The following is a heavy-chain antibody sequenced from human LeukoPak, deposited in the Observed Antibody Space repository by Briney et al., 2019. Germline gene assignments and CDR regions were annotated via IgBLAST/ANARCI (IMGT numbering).Heavy chain of an antibody. CDR2: INHSGST. D-gene: IGHD1-26*01. CDR3: ARGFHGSYR. J-gene: IGHJ4*02. CDR1: GGSFSGYY. V-gene: IGHV4-34*01. Sequence: SETLSLTCAVYGGSFSGYYWSWIRQPPGKGLEWIGEINHSGSTNYNPSLKSRVTISVDTSKNQFSLKLSSVTAADTAVYYCARGFHGSYRRGQGTLVTVSS.